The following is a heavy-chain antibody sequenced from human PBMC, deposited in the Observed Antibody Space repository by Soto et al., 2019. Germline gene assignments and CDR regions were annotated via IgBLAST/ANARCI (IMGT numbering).Heavy chain of an antibody. CDR3: ARHKSWLRSGRIAAAARDAFDI. CDR2: IYPGDSDT. V-gene: IGHV5-51*01. D-gene: IGHD6-13*01. J-gene: IGHJ3*02. CDR1: GYSFTSYW. Sequence: GESLKISCKGSGYSFTSYWIGWVRQMPGKGLEWMGIIYPGDSDTRYSPSFQGQVTISADKSISTAYLQWSSLKASDTAMYYCARHKSWLRSGRIAAAARDAFDIWGQGTMVTVSS.